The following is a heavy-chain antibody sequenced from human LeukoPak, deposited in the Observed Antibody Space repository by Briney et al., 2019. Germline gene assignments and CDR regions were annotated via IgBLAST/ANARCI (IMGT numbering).Heavy chain of an antibody. Sequence: SETLSLTCTVSGGSISSYYWSWIRQPPGKGLEWIGYIYYSGSTNYNPSLKSRVTISADTSKNQFSLKLSSVTAADTAVYYCARSRKSGGKGAFDIWGQGTMVTVSS. V-gene: IGHV4-59*01. D-gene: IGHD1-14*01. CDR3: ARSRKSGGKGAFDI. J-gene: IGHJ3*02. CDR2: IYYSGST. CDR1: GGSISSYY.